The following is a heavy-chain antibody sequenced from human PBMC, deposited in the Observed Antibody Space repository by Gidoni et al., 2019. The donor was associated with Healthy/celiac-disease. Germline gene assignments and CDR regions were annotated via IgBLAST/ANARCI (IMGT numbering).Heavy chain of an antibody. Sequence: QVQLQESGPGLVKPSGTLSLTCAVPAGSISSSNWWSWVRQPPGQGLEWIGEIYHSGSTNYNPSLKSRVTISVDKSKNQFSLKLSSVTAADTAVYYCARVRMLYYYGSGSYYKAYYGMDVWGQGTTVTVSS. J-gene: IGHJ6*02. V-gene: IGHV4-4*02. D-gene: IGHD3-10*01. CDR3: ARVRMLYYYGSGSYYKAYYGMDV. CDR1: AGSISSSNW. CDR2: IYHSGST.